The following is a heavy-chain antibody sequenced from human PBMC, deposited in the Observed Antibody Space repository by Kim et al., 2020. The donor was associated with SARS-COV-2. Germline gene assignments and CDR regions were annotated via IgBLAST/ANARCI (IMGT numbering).Heavy chain of an antibody. CDR3: ARLRVAGLYYYYYGMDV. V-gene: IGHV4-59*08. Sequence: LKRRVTISVDTSKNQFPLKLSSVTAADTAVYYCARLRVAGLYYYYYGMDVWGQGTTVTVSS. J-gene: IGHJ6*02. D-gene: IGHD6-19*01.